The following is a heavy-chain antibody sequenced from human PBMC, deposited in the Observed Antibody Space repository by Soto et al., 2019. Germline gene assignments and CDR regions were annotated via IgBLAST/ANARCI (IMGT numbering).Heavy chain of an antibody. CDR2: ISAYNGNT. V-gene: IGHV1-18*01. J-gene: IGHJ5*02. CDR1: RYTFTSYG. Sequence: QVQLVQYGGEVKKPGASVKVSCKASRYTFTSYGIYWVRQARGQGLEWMGWISAYNGNTNYAQKLQGRVTMTTDTSTSTAYMELRSLRSDDTAVYYCARLIAVAEAKWFDPWGQGTLVTVSS. CDR3: ARLIAVAEAKWFDP. D-gene: IGHD6-19*01.